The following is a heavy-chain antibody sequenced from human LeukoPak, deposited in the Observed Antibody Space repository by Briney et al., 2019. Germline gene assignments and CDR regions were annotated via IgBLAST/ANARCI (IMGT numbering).Heavy chain of an antibody. Sequence: GGSLRLSCAASGFTFSSYAMSWVRQAPGKGLEWVAGISGSGDSTDYADSVKGRFTISRDNSKNTLYLQMNSLRAEDTAVYYCAKVTYGSGTYGAFDSWGQGTLVTVSS. CDR2: ISGSGDST. CDR1: GFTFSSYA. D-gene: IGHD3-10*01. CDR3: AKVTYGSGTYGAFDS. J-gene: IGHJ4*02. V-gene: IGHV3-23*01.